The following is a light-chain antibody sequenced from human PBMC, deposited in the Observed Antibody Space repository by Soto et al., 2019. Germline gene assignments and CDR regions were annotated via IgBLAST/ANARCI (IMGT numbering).Light chain of an antibody. V-gene: IGKV3D-15*01. J-gene: IGKJ4*01. CDR2: GSS. CDR1: ENVGTN. CDR3: QQYNNWGLS. Sequence: IVMTQSPATPSVSPGEGVTLSCRASENVGTNLAGYQQKPGQAPRLLIYGSSTRATGIPATFSGSGSGTEFTLTISSLQSEESAIYYCQQYNNWGLSFGGGTKVEIK.